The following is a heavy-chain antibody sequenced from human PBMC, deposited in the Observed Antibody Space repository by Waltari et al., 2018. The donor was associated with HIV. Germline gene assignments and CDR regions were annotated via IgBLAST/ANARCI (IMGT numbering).Heavy chain of an antibody. J-gene: IGHJ5*02. Sequence: VQLVESGGGSVRPGGSLSLSCAASGFTFSNSWMSWFRRAPGKGLEGVANRNGELSQRYYAGFVKGRFSISRDNARKSLSLDMNSLRVDDTATYYCARDRHPQQNWFDPWGQGTLVTVSS. D-gene: IGHD1-1*01. CDR2: RNGELSQR. V-gene: IGHV3-7*01. CDR1: GFTFSNSW. CDR3: ARDRHPQQNWFDP.